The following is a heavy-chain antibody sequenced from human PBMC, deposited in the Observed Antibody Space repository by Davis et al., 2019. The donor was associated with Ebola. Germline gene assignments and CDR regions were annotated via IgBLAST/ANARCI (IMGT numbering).Heavy chain of an antibody. V-gene: IGHV3-30*03. CDR2: ISYDGSNK. CDR1: GFTFSSYG. D-gene: IGHD3-10*01. J-gene: IGHJ5*02. Sequence: GGSLRLSCAASGFTFSSYGMHWVRQAPGKGLEWVAVISYDGSNKYYADSVKGRFTISRDNSKNTLYLQMNSLRAEDTAVYYCAGTRGKGLWFTWGQGTLVTVSS. CDR3: AGTRGKGLWFT.